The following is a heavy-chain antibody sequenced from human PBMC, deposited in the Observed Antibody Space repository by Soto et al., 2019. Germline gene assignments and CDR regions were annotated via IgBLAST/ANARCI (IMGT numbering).Heavy chain of an antibody. CDR2: IYYGGST. CDR1: GGSISSGGYY. D-gene: IGHD2-15*01. V-gene: IGHV4-31*03. CDR3: ARVGYCSGGSCYGYYYYYGMDV. J-gene: IGHJ6*02. Sequence: VQLQESGPGLVKPSQTLSLTCTVSGGSISSGGYYWSWIRQHPGKGLEWMGNIYYGGSTYYNPCLKSRVNISVETSKNQCSLKLPSVHAADTAVYYCARVGYCSGGSCYGYYYYYGMDVWGQGTTVTVSS.